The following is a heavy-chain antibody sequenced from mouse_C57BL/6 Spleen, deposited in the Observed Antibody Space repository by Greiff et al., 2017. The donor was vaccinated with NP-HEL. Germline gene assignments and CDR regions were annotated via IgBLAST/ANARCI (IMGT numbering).Heavy chain of an antibody. CDR3: AKLSPWFAY. V-gene: IGHV2-3*01. CDR1: GFSLTSYG. Sequence: VKLQESGPGLVAPSQSLSITCTVSGFSLTSYGVSWVRQPPGKGLEWLGVIWGDGSTNYHSAPISRLSISKDNSKSQVFLKLNSLHADDTATYYGAKLSPWFAYWGQGTLVTVSA. CDR2: IWGDGST. D-gene: IGHD6-2*01. J-gene: IGHJ3*01.